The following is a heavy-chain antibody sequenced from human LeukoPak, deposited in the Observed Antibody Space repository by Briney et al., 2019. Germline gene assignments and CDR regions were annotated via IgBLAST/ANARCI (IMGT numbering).Heavy chain of an antibody. CDR3: ASRPESEAYFDY. J-gene: IGHJ4*02. CDR1: GGSISSGDYY. CDR2: IYYSGNT. Sequence: SSETLSLTCTVSGGSISSGDYYWSWIRQPPERGLEFIGYIYYSGNTYYNPSLKSRVTISVDTSKNQFSLKLSSVTAADTAVYYCASRPESEAYFDYWGQGTLVTVSS. V-gene: IGHV4-30-4*01.